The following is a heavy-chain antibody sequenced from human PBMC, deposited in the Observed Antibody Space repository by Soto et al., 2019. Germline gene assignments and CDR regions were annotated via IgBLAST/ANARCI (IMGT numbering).Heavy chain of an antibody. D-gene: IGHD3-10*01. CDR1: GFTFSGYW. Sequence: GGSLRLSCAASGFTFSGYWMHWVRQAPGKGLVWVSRINSDGSSAAYADSVKGRFTISRDNAKNTLFLQMNSLRAEDTAVYYCARGPLLWGDVWGQGTTVTVSS. CDR3: ARGPLLWGDV. V-gene: IGHV3-74*01. J-gene: IGHJ6*02. CDR2: INSDGSSA.